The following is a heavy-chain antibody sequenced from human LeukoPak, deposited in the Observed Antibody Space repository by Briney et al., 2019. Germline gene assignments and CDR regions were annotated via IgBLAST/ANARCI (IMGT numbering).Heavy chain of an antibody. J-gene: IGHJ5*02. CDR1: GGSISSYY. Sequence: SETLSLTCTVSGGSISSYYWSWIRQPPGKGLERIGYIYYSGSTNYNPSLKSRVTISVDTSKNQFSLKLSSVTAADTAVYYCASHSGVADDWFDPWGQGTLVTVSS. V-gene: IGHV4-59*01. CDR2: IYYSGST. CDR3: ASHSGVADDWFDP. D-gene: IGHD2-21*01.